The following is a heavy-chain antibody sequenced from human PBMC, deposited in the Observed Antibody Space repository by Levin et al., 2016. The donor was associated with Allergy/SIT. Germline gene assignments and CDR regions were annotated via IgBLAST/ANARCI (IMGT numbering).Heavy chain of an antibody. J-gene: IGHJ4*02. CDR3: ARTGSGSYHPHTYFDY. CDR2: IYYSGST. D-gene: IGHD1-26*01. V-gene: IGHV4-39*01. Sequence: WIRQPPGKGLEWIGSIYYSGSTYYNPSLKSRVTISVDTSKNQFSLKLSSVTAADTAVYYCARTGSGSYHPHTYFDYWGQGTLVTVSS.